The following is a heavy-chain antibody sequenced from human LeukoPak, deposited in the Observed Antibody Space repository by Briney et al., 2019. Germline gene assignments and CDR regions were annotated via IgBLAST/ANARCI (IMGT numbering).Heavy chain of an antibody. V-gene: IGHV7-4-1*02. CDR1: GYAFTTYG. J-gene: IGHJ3*02. D-gene: IGHD1-14*01. CDR3: TTELSEGFDI. CDR2: INTNTANP. Sequence: ASVKVSCKASGYAFTTYGPNWVRQAPGEGLEWMGWINTNTANPTYAQGFTGRFVFSLDTSVSTAYLQISSLKAEDTAMYYCTTELSEGFDIWGQGTMVTVSS.